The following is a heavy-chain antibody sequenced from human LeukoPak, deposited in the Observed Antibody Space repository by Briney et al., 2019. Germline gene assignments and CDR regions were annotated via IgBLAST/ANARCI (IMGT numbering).Heavy chain of an antibody. CDR2: ISYGGSGT. V-gene: IGHV3-23*01. J-gene: IGHJ4*02. CDR3: ATLSSGGSVSYQHY. CDR1: GFTYSNFG. D-gene: IGHD3-10*01. Sequence: GGSLRLSCASSGFTYSNFGMSWVRQAPGKGLEWVSSISYGGSGTYFADSVKGRSRISRDNSKNTLFMQMNVLRAEATAIYYCATLSSGGSVSYQHYWGQRPLVTVSS.